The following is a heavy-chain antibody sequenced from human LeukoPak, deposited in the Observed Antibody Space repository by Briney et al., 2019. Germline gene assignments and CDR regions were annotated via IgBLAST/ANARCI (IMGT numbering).Heavy chain of an antibody. Sequence: ASVKVSCKASGYTFTSYDINWVRQATGQGLEWMGWMNPNSGNTGYAQKFQGRVTMTRNTSISTAYMELSSLRSEDTAVYYCAKGSYCSSTSCYPRPYYFDYWGQGTLVTVSS. J-gene: IGHJ4*02. D-gene: IGHD2-2*01. CDR2: MNPNSGNT. CDR3: AKGSYCSSTSCYPRPYYFDY. V-gene: IGHV1-8*01. CDR1: GYTFTSYD.